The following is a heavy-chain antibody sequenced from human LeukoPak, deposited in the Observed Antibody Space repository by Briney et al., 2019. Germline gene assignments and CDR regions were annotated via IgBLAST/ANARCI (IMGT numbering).Heavy chain of an antibody. J-gene: IGHJ3*02. CDR2: IYISGLT. CDR1: GDSVSSGSYY. CDR3: VRGAQDAFDI. Sequence: SETLSLTCTVSGDSVSSGSYYWSWIRQPAGKGLEWIGRIYISGLTNHNASLKSRVTMSVDTSKNQIFLKLSSVIAADTAVYYCVRGAQDAFDIWGQGTMVTVSS. V-gene: IGHV4-61*02.